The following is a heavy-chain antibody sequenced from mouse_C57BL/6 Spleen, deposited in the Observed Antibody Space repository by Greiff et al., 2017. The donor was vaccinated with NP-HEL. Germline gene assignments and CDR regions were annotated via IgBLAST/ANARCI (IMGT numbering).Heavy chain of an antibody. CDR2: ISGGGGNT. J-gene: IGHJ3*01. D-gene: IGHD1-1*01. CDR3: ARQADYYGSFAY. V-gene: IGHV5-9*01. CDR1: GFTFSSYT. Sequence: EVQLVESGGGLVKPGGSLKLSCAASGFTFSSYTMSWVRQTPEKRLEWVATISGGGGNTYYPDSVKGRFTISRDNAKNTLYLQMSSLRSEDTALYYCARQADYYGSFAYWGQGTLVTVSA.